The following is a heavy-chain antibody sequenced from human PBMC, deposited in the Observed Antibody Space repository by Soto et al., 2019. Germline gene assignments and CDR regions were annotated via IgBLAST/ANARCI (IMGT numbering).Heavy chain of an antibody. CDR2: ISRSGSGSP. CDR3: ARGSYFVGGYYWVANLAFDY. D-gene: IGHD3-3*01. CDR1: GFTFNNYV. V-gene: IGHV3-23*01. Sequence: EVQLLESGGGLLQPGGSLRLSCAASGFTFNNYVMNWVRQAPGKGLEWVSSISRSGSGSPYYSDSVKGRFTISRDNSKNTLSLQLNKLRAEDTAVYFCARGSYFVGGYYWVANLAFDYLCQGTLVTVYS. J-gene: IGHJ4*02.